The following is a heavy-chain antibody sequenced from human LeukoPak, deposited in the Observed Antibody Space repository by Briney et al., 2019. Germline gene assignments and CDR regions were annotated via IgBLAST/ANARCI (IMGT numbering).Heavy chain of an antibody. CDR3: AKDGSMREYTGWSGHFDY. CDR2: ISHDGSHQ. CDR1: GFTFSGFG. Sequence: GRSMRLSCAASGFTFSGFGMHWVRQAPGKGLEWVAFISHDGSHQLYGDSVKGRFTISRDDSKNTVDLQMKSLRADDTADCAKDGSMREYTGWSGHFDYWGQGTLVTVSS. J-gene: IGHJ4*02. D-gene: IGHD6-19*01. V-gene: IGHV3-30*18.